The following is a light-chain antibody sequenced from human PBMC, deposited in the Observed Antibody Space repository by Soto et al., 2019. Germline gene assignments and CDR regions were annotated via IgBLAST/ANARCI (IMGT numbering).Light chain of an antibody. Sequence: DIAMTQSPDSLAVSLGERATINCKSSQSVLYSSTNNNYLAWHQQKPGQPPKLLIYWASTRESGVPDRFSGSGSGTDFTLTISSLQAEDVAVYYCQQYYSIPPSFGGGTKVDTK. CDR2: WAS. CDR3: QQYYSIPPS. J-gene: IGKJ4*01. V-gene: IGKV4-1*01. CDR1: QSVLYSSTNNNY.